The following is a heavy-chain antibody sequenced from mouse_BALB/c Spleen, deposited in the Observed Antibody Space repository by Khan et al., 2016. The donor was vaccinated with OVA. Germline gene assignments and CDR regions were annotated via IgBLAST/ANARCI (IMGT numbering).Heavy chain of an antibody. Sequence: QVQLQQSGAELARPGASVKLSCKASGYTFTDYYINWVKQRTGQGLEWIGEISPGSGDTYYNEKFKGKATLTADKSSSTVYMQLSSLTAEASAVYFCARRKDVGYTFAYWGQGTLVTVSA. D-gene: IGHD1-2*01. J-gene: IGHJ3*01. CDR3: ARRKDVGYTFAY. V-gene: IGHV1-77*01. CDR1: GYTFTDYY. CDR2: ISPGSGDT.